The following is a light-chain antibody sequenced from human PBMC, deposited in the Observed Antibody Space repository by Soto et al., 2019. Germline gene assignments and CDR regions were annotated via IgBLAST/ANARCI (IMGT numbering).Light chain of an antibody. V-gene: IGKV2-24*01. J-gene: IGKJ3*01. Sequence: DIVMTQTPLSLHVTLGQPASISCRSSQSLVHTNGKTYLSWLNQRPGQPPRLLIYEISNRFFGVPDRFSGSGAGTEFTLKISRVEAEDVGVYYCMQARQSPTFGPGTKVDIE. CDR1: QSLVHTNGKTY. CDR2: EIS. CDR3: MQARQSPT.